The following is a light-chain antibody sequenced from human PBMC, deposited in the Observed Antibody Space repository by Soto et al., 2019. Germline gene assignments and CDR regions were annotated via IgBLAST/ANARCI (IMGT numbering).Light chain of an antibody. V-gene: IGKV3-20*01. J-gene: IGKJ2*01. CDR2: GVS. CDR1: QSVTNNY. CDR3: QQYSTLPHT. Sequence: ESVLTQSPGTLSLSPAERATLSCRATQSVTNNYFAWYQQKPGQSPRLLIYGVSSRATDIPDRFSGSGSGTDFTLTISRLEPEDFAVYYCQQYSTLPHTFGQGTKLEVK.